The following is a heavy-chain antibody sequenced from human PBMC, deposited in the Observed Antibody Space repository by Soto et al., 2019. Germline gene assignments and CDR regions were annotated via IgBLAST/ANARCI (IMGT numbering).Heavy chain of an antibody. CDR1: GGSISSSSYY. Sequence: SETLSLTCTVSGGSISSSSYYWGWIRQPPGKGLEWIGSIYYSGSTYYNPSLKSRVTISVATSKNQFSLKLSSVTAADTAVYYCASGGYSKGWFDPWGQGTLVTVSS. CDR3: ASGGYSKGWFDP. D-gene: IGHD4-4*01. J-gene: IGHJ5*02. CDR2: IYYSGST. V-gene: IGHV4-39*01.